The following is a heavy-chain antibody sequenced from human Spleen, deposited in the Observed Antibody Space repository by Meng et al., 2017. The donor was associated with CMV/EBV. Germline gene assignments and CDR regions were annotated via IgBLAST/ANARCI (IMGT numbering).Heavy chain of an antibody. CDR3: ARTDFWGAYDTEISWFDP. Sequence: GSISSYYWSWIRQPPGKGLEWIGYIYYSGNTKYNPSLKSRVTISVDTSKNQFSLKLTSVTAADTAVYYCARTDFWGAYDTEISWFDPWGQGTLVTVSS. J-gene: IGHJ5*02. CDR1: GSISSYY. V-gene: IGHV4-59*01. D-gene: IGHD3-3*01. CDR2: IYYSGNT.